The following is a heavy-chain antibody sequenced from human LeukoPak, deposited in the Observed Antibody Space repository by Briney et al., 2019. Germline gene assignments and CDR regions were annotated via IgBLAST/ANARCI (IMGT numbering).Heavy chain of an antibody. CDR1: GGSFSGYY. CDR2: INHSGST. CDR3: ARYSYRIRGHDAFDI. Sequence: SETLSLTCAVYGGSFSGYYWSWIRQPPGKGLEWIGEINHSGSTNYNPSLKSRVTISVDTSKNQSSLKLSSVTAADTAVYYCARYSYRIRGHDAFDIWGQGTMVTVSS. D-gene: IGHD2-15*01. V-gene: IGHV4-34*01. J-gene: IGHJ3*02.